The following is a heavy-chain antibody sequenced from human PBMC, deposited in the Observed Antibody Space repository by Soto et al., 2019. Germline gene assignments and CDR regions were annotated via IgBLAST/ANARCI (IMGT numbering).Heavy chain of an antibody. D-gene: IGHD6-13*01. CDR2: ISGSGGST. J-gene: IGHJ4*02. CDR1: GFTFSSYA. CDR3: AYSSTPFDY. V-gene: IGHV3-23*01. Sequence: EVQLLESGGGLVQPGGSLRLSCAASGFTFSSYAMSWVRQAPGKGLEWVSAISGSGGSTYYADSVKGRFTISRDNSKNTRYLQMNSLRAEDTVGYYCAYSSTPFDYWGQGTLVTVSS.